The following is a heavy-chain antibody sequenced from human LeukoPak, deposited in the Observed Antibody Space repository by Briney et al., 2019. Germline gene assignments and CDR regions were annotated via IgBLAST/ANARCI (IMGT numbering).Heavy chain of an antibody. CDR1: GYTFTSYY. J-gene: IGHJ4*02. V-gene: IGHV1-46*01. CDR2: INPSGGST. Sequence: ASVKVSCKASGYTFTSYYMHWVRQAPGQGLEWMGIINPSGGSTSYAQKFQGRVTMTRDMSTSTVYMELSSLRSEDTAVYYCARDQTTILGVVTSTNLHYWGQGTLVTVSS. CDR3: ARDQTTILGVVTSTNLHY. D-gene: IGHD3-3*01.